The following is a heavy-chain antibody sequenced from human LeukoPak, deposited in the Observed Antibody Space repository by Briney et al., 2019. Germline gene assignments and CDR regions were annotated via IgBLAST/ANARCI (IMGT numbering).Heavy chain of an antibody. CDR1: GYTFTSYG. V-gene: IGHV1-18*01. D-gene: IGHD5-18*01. CDR3: AREGGTWIQQYGPLSYYYMDV. J-gene: IGHJ6*03. Sequence: ASVKVSCKASGYTFTSYGISWVRQAPGQGLEWMGWISAYNGDTNYAQKFQGRVTMTTDTSTSTAYMELRSLRSDDTAVYYCAREGGTWIQQYGPLSYYYMDVWGKGTTVTVSS. CDR2: ISAYNGDT.